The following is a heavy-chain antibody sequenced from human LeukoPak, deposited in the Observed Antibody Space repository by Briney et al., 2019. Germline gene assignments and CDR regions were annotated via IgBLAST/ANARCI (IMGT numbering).Heavy chain of an antibody. J-gene: IGHJ4*02. Sequence: QTSETLSLTCTVSGGSISSSSYYWGWIRQPPGKGLEWVSAISGSGGSTYYADSVKGRFTISRDNSKNTLYLQMNSLRAEDTAVYYCAKDGEYCTNGVCYIDYWGQGTLVTVSS. V-gene: IGHV3-23*01. CDR3: AKDGEYCTNGVCYIDY. D-gene: IGHD2-8*01. CDR1: GGSISSSSYY. CDR2: ISGSGGST.